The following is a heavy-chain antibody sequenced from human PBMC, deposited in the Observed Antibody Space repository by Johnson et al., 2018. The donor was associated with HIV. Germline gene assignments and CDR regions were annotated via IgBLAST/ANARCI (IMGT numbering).Heavy chain of an antibody. CDR3: AKDQHGPLVPTVMRDDAFDI. V-gene: IGHV3-30*18. D-gene: IGHD5-12*01. CDR1: AFTFSTYA. CDR2: ISYDGSYK. J-gene: IGHJ3*02. Sequence: QVQLVEPGGGVAQPGRSLRLSCTASAFTFSTYAMHWVRQAPGKGLEWVAVISYDGSYKYYADSVKGRLTVSRDNSKNAVYLQMNSLGAGDTAVYYCAKDQHGPLVPTVMRDDAFDIWGQGTMVTVSS.